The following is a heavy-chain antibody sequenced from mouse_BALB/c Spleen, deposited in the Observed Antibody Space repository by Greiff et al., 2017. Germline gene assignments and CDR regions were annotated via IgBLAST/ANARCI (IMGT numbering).Heavy chain of an antibody. CDR2: ISYSGST. CDR1: GYSITSDYA. Sequence: EVKVEESGPGLVKPSQSLSLTCTVTGYSITSDYAWNWIRQFPGNKLEWMGYISYSGSTSYNPSLKSRISITRDTSKNQFFLQLNSVTTEDTATYYCARSGYDYDETWFAYWGQGTLVTVSA. V-gene: IGHV3-2*02. J-gene: IGHJ3*01. D-gene: IGHD2-4*01. CDR3: ARSGYDYDETWFAY.